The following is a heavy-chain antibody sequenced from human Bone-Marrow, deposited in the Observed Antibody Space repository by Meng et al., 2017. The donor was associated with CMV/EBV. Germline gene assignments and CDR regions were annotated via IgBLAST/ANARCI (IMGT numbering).Heavy chain of an antibody. CDR3: AKDLVRYSSSWHGGIDY. CDR1: GFTFDDYA. Sequence: GGSLRLSCAASGFTFDDYAMHWVRQAPGKGLEWVSSISSSSYIYYADSVKGRFTISRDNAKNSLYLQMNSLRAEDTAVYYCAKDLVRYSSSWHGGIDYWGQGTLVTVSS. J-gene: IGHJ4*02. CDR2: ISSSSYI. V-gene: IGHV3-69-1*01. D-gene: IGHD6-13*01.